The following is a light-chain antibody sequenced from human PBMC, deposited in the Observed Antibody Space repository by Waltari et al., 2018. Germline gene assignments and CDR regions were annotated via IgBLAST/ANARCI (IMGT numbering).Light chain of an antibody. Sequence: QSALTQPASVSGSPGQSITISCPGTSSDVGFYNYVSWYQQHPGKAPKLIIYDVSERPSGVSDRVSGSKSGNTASLTISGLQAEDEADYYCNSYTGSSSWVFGGGTKLTVL. V-gene: IGLV2-14*01. CDR3: NSYTGSSSWV. CDR2: DVS. J-gene: IGLJ3*02. CDR1: SSDVGFYNY.